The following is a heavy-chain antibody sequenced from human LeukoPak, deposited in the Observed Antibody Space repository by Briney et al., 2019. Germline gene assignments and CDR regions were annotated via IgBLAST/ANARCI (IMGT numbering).Heavy chain of an antibody. J-gene: IGHJ4*02. D-gene: IGHD4-17*01. CDR1: GFTFSSYA. V-gene: IGHV3-23*01. CDR2: ISGSGGST. CDR3: AKESLMTTVTTDDY. Sequence: GGSLRLSCAASGFTFSSYAMHWVRQAPGKGLEWVSAISGSGGSTYYADSVKGRFTISRDNSKNTLYLQMNSLRAEDTAVYYCAKESLMTTVTTDDYWGQGTLVTVSS.